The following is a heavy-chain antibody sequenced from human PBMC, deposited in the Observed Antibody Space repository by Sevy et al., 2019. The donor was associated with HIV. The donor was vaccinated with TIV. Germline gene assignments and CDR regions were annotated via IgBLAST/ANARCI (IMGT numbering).Heavy chain of an antibody. CDR2: IYSSGRT. V-gene: IGHV3-53*01. D-gene: IGHD2-15*01. CDR1: GFSVSSNY. J-gene: IGHJ4*02. Sequence: GGSLRLSCAASGFSVSSNYMSWVRQAPGKGLEWVSLIYSSGRTYYGDSVKGRFTISRDDSKNTLYLQMNSVRAEDTALYYCTRVNSGGYPFDYWGQGSLVTVSS. CDR3: TRVNSGGYPFDY.